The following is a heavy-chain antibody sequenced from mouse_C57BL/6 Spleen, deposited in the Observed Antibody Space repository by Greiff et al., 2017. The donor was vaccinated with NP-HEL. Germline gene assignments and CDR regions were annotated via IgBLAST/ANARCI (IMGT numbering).Heavy chain of an antibody. J-gene: IGHJ2*01. CDR3: ARLRQYYFDY. CDR2: ISNGGGST. V-gene: IGHV5-12*01. D-gene: IGHD1-1*01. Sequence: EVKLVESGGGLVQPGGSLKLSCAASGFTFSDYYMYWVRQTPEKRLEWVAYISNGGGSTYYPDTVKGRFTISRDNAKNTLYLQMSRLKSEDTAMYYCARLRQYYFDYWGQGTTLTVSS. CDR1: GFTFSDYY.